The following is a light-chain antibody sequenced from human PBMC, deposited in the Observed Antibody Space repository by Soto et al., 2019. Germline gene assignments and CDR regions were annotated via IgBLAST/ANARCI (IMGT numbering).Light chain of an antibody. V-gene: IGLV1-44*01. J-gene: IGLJ2*01. CDR1: SSNIGSNT. Sequence: QSVLTQPPSASGTPGQRVTISCSGSSSNIGSNTVNWYQQHLPGTAPKLFIDSNNQRPSGVPDRFSGSKSGTSASLAISGLQSEDEADYYCAAWDDSLNGVVFGGGTKLTVL. CDR2: SNN. CDR3: AAWDDSLNGVV.